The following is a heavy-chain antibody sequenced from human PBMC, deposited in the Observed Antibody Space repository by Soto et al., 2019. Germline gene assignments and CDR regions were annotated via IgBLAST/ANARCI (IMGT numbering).Heavy chain of an antibody. CDR3: ARVWGGDLDF. Sequence: SETLSLTCTVSGGSISSYYWSWIRQPPGKGLEWIGYIYYSGSTNYNPSLKSRVTISVDTSKDQFSLMLSSVTAADTAVYHCARVWGGDLDFWGQGTMVTVPS. J-gene: IGHJ3*01. CDR2: IYYSGST. D-gene: IGHD2-21*01. CDR1: GGSISSYY. V-gene: IGHV4-59*01.